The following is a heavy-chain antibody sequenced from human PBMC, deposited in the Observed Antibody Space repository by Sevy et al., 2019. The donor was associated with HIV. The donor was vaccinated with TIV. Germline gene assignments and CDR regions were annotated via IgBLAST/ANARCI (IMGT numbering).Heavy chain of an antibody. D-gene: IGHD3-10*01. CDR1: GFTFSSYA. CDR3: ARDPGVLWFGEPYYFDY. V-gene: IGHV3-30-3*01. J-gene: IGHJ4*02. CDR2: ISYDGSNK. Sequence: GGSLRLSCAASGFTFSSYAMHWVRQAPGKGLEWVAVISYDGSNKYYADSVKGRFTISRDNSKNTLYLQMNSLRAEDTAVYYCARDPGVLWFGEPYYFDYWGQRTLVTVSS.